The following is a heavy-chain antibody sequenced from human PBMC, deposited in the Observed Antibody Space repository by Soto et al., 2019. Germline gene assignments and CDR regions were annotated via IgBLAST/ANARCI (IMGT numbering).Heavy chain of an antibody. D-gene: IGHD2-15*01. J-gene: IGHJ6*02. Sequence: QVQLVQSGAEVKKPGSSVKVSCKASGGTFSSYAISWVRQAPGQGLEWMGGIIPIFGTANYAQKFQGRVTITADESTSTAXMELSSLRSEDTAVYYCARVPYCSGGSCSRYGMDVWGQGTTVTVSS. CDR2: IIPIFGTA. CDR1: GGTFSSYA. CDR3: ARVPYCSGGSCSRYGMDV. V-gene: IGHV1-69*12.